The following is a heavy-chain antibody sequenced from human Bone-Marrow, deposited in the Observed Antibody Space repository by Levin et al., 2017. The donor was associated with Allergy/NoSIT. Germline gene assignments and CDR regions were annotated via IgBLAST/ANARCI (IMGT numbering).Heavy chain of an antibody. CDR1: GDSISNYY. D-gene: IGHD3-10*01. CDR3: VRVFGSDFSNWLDP. Sequence: SETLSLTCTVSGDSISNYYWTWIRQPPGKGLEGIGYISYGGSTNYNPSLKRRVTLSVHTSKNQFALRLTSVTAADTAVYSCVRVFGSDFSNWLDPWGQGTLVTVSS. CDR2: ISYGGST. J-gene: IGHJ5*02. V-gene: IGHV4-59*01.